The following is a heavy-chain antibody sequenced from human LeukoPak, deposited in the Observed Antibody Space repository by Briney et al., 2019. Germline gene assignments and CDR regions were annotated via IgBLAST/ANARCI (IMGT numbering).Heavy chain of an antibody. CDR2: INPNNGGT. D-gene: IGHD2-2*01. V-gene: IGHV1-2*02. CDR3: ARGRGTTSSNFDY. J-gene: IGHJ4*02. Sequence: EASVKVSCKASGYTFTGYYMHWVRQAHRQGLEWMGWINPNNGGTNYAQKFQGRVTMTRDTSISTAYMELSRLTSDDTAVYYCARGRGTTSSNFDYWGQGTLVTVSS. CDR1: GYTFTGYY.